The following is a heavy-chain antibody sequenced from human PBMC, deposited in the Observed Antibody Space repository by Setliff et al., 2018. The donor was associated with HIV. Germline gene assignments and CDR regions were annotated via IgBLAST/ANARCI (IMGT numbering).Heavy chain of an antibody. J-gene: IGHJ5*02. CDR2: INHSGST. V-gene: IGHV4-34*01. CDR1: GGSFSGYY. Sequence: ETLSLTCAVYGGSFSGYYWSWIRQPPGKGLEWIGEINHSGSTNYNPSLKSRVTISVDTSKNQFSLKLSSVTAADTAVYYCARDNYNFWSGPWGQGTLVTVSS. CDR3: ARDNYNFWSGP. D-gene: IGHD3-3*01.